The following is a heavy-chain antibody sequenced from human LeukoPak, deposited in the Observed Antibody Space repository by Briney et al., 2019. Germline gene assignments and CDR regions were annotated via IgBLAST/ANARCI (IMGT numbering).Heavy chain of an antibody. CDR3: ARGTYYYDSSGYFVY. J-gene: IGHJ4*02. CDR2: IIPILGIA. CDR1: GGTFSSYA. V-gene: IGHV1-69*04. Sequence: GASVKVSCKASGGTFSSYAISWVRQAPGQGLEWMGRIIPILGIANYAQKFQGRVTITADKSTSTAYMELSSLRSEDTAVYYCARGTYYYDSSGYFVYWGQGTLVTVSS. D-gene: IGHD3-22*01.